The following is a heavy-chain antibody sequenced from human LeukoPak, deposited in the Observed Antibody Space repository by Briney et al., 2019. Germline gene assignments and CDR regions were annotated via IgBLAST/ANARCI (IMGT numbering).Heavy chain of an antibody. J-gene: IGHJ6*04. CDR2: IIPIFGTA. Sequence: SVMVSCKASGGTFSSYAISWVRQAPGQGLEWMGGIIPIFGTANYAQKFQGRVTITADESTSTAYMELSSLRSEDTAVYYCARGLPVVPAAIPRGYYYYYGMDVWGKGTTVTVSS. CDR3: ARGLPVVPAAIPRGYYYYYGMDV. CDR1: GGTFSSYA. D-gene: IGHD2-2*01. V-gene: IGHV1-69*01.